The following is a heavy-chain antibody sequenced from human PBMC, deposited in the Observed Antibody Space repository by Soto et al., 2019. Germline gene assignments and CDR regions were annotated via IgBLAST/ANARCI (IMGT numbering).Heavy chain of an antibody. D-gene: IGHD3-9*01. CDR1: GGTFSSYA. CDR2: IIPIFGTA. CDR3: ARGPSRKFGRYFDWCNFYYGMDV. J-gene: IGHJ6*02. V-gene: IGHV1-69*13. Sequence: GASVKVSCKASGGTFSSYAISWVRQAPGQGLEWMGGIIPIFGTANYAQKFQGRVTITADASTSTAYMELSSLRSEDTAVYYCARGPSRKFGRYFDWCNFYYGMDVWGQGTTVTVPS.